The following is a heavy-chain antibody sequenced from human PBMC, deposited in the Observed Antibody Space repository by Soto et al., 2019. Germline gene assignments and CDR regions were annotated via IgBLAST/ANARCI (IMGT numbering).Heavy chain of an antibody. V-gene: IGHV3-20*04. CDR2: INWNGGST. Sequence: GGSLRLSCAASGFTFDDYGMSWVHQAPGKGLEWVSGINWNGGSTGYADSVKGRFTISRDNAKNSLYLQMNSLRAEDTALYYCARSRGARPEKAFDIWGHGTMVTVSS. D-gene: IGHD1-26*01. CDR3: ARSRGARPEKAFDI. CDR1: GFTFDDYG. J-gene: IGHJ3*02.